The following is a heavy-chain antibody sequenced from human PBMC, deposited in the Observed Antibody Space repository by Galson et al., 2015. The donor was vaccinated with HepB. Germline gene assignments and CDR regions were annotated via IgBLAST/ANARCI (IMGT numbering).Heavy chain of an antibody. Sequence: SLRLSCAASGFTFSSYAMSWVRQAPGKGLEWVSAISGSGGSTYYADSVKGRFTISRDNSKNTLYLQMNSLRAEDTAVYYCANAGYSSGWYMGLTYWGQGTLVTVSS. V-gene: IGHV3-23*01. J-gene: IGHJ4*02. CDR2: ISGSGGST. CDR3: ANAGYSSGWYMGLTY. D-gene: IGHD6-19*01. CDR1: GFTFSSYA.